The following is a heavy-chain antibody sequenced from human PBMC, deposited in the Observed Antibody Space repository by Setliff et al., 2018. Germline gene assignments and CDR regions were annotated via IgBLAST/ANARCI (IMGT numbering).Heavy chain of an antibody. D-gene: IGHD3-16*01. V-gene: IGHV3-7*01. CDR3: ARDRGGGLYDY. J-gene: IGHJ4*02. CDR2: IKQDGSEK. CDR1: GFSFSIFW. Sequence: PGESLKISCAGSGFSFSIFWMSWVRQAPGKGLEWVATIKQDGSEKFYVDSVKGRFTISRDNAKNSLYLQMDSLRVEDTAMYFCARDRGGGLYDYWGRGTLVTVSS.